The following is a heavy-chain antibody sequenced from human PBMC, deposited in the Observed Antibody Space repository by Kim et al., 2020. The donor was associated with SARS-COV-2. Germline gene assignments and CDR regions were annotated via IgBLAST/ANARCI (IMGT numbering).Heavy chain of an antibody. J-gene: IGHJ4*02. V-gene: IGHV4-4*02. Sequence: SETLSLTCAVSGGSISSSNWWSWVRQPPGKGLEWIGEIYHSGSTNYNPSLKSRVTISVDKSKNQFSLKLSSVTAADTAVYYCARATRDSRCWYYPPGSFDYWGQGTLVNVSS. CDR1: GGSISSSNW. D-gene: IGHD6-13*01. CDR2: IYHSGST. CDR3: ARATRDSRCWYYPPGSFDY.